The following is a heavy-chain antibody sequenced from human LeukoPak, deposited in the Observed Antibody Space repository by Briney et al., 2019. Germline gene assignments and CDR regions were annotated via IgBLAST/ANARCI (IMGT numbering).Heavy chain of an antibody. V-gene: IGHV1-2*04. CDR1: GYTFTGYY. CDR3: ARHIAAAAHDAFDI. D-gene: IGHD6-13*01. Sequence: VASVKVSCKASGYTFTGYYMHWVRQAPGQWLEWMGWINPNSGGTNYAQKFQGWVTMTRDTSISTAYMELSRLRSDDTAVYYCARHIAAAAHDAFDIWGQGTMVTVSS. CDR2: INPNSGGT. J-gene: IGHJ3*02.